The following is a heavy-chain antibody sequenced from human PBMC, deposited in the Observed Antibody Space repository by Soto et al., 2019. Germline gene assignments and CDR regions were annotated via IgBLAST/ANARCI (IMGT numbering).Heavy chain of an antibody. J-gene: IGHJ4*02. D-gene: IGHD1-26*01. CDR2: INPNSGRT. Sequence: ASVKVSCKASGYTFTGYYMHWVRQAPGQGLEWMGWINPNSGRTNYAQKFQGWVTMTRDTSISTAYMELSRLRSDDTAVYYCARGPPTKSGSYEFDYWGQGTLVTVSS. CDR1: GYTFTGYY. V-gene: IGHV1-2*04. CDR3: ARGPPTKSGSYEFDY.